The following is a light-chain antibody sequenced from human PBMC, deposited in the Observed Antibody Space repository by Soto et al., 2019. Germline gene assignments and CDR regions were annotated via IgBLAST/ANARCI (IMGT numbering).Light chain of an antibody. J-gene: IGLJ3*02. V-gene: IGLV2-8*01. CDR2: EVS. CDR3: GSYAGSNTDWV. Sequence: QSALTQPPSASGSPGQSVTISCTGTSSDVGGYNYVSWYQQHPGKAPKLMIYEVSKRPSGVPDRFSGSKYGNTASLTVSGLQAEDEAEYYCGSYAGSNTDWVFGGGTKVTVL. CDR1: SSDVGGYNY.